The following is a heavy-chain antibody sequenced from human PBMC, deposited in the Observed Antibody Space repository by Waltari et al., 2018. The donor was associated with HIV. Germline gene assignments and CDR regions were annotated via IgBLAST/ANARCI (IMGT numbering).Heavy chain of an antibody. CDR2: IYSGGST. CDR1: GFTVRSNY. Sequence: EVQPVESGGGLVQPGGSLRLSCAASGFTVRSNYMRWVRQAPGKGLEWVSVIYSGGSTYYADSVKGRFTISRDNSKNTLYLQMNSLRAEDTAVYYCASIAYCGGDCYPRGMDVWGQGTTVTVSS. D-gene: IGHD2-21*02. V-gene: IGHV3-66*01. J-gene: IGHJ6*02. CDR3: ASIAYCGGDCYPRGMDV.